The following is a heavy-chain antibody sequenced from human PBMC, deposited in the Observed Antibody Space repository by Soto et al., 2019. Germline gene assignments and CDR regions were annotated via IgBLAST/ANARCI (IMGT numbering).Heavy chain of an antibody. Sequence: PSETLSLTCTVSGGSLSSYYWTWIRQPPGKGLEWIGYVYYSGNTNYNPSLKSRVTISVDTSKNRFSLKLSSVTAADTAVYYCARYYCSSTSCYNFDYWGQGTLVTVSS. CDR3: ARYYCSSTSCYNFDY. CDR2: VYYSGNT. CDR1: GGSLSSYY. J-gene: IGHJ4*02. D-gene: IGHD2-2*01. V-gene: IGHV4-59*08.